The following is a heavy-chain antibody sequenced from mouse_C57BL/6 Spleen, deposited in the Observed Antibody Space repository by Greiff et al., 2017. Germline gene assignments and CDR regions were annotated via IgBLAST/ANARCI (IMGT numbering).Heavy chain of an antibody. CDR3: ARHYGSSYGYFDV. D-gene: IGHD1-1*01. Sequence: QVQLQQSGPELVKPGASVKISCKASGYAFSSSWMNWVKQRPGKGLEWIGRIYPGDGDTNYNGKFKGKATLTADKSSSTAYMQLSSLTSEDSAVYFCARHYGSSYGYFDVWGTGTTVTVPS. J-gene: IGHJ1*03. CDR1: GYAFSSSW. CDR2: IYPGDGDT. V-gene: IGHV1-82*01.